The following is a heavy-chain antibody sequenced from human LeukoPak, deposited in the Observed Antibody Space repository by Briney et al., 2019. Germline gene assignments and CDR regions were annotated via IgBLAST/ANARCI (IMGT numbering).Heavy chain of an antibody. D-gene: IGHD6-13*01. CDR1: GFTFSSYA. J-gene: IGHJ1*01. V-gene: IGHV3-23*01. Sequence: GGSLRLSCAASGFTFSSYAMSWVRQAPGKGLEWVSAISGSGGSTYYADSVKGRSTISRDNSKNTLYLQMNSLRAEDTAVYYCAKRLEAAAGTIAEYFQHWGQGTMVTVSS. CDR2: ISGSGGST. CDR3: AKRLEAAAGTIAEYFQH.